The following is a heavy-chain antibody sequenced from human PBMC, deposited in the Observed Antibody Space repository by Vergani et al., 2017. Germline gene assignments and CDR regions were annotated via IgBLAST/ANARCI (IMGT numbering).Heavy chain of an antibody. J-gene: IGHJ6*04. Sequence: QVQLVQSGSELKKPGASVKVSCKASGYSFTTNAMNWVRQAPGQGLEWMGWINTNTGNPTYAPGFTGRFVFSLDTSVSTAYLQINSLKAEDTAVYYCARDREGWYSSSPLLVVDVWGKGTTVTVSS. CDR3: ARDREGWYSSSPLLVVDV. D-gene: IGHD6-13*01. V-gene: IGHV7-4-1*02. CDR2: INTNTGNP. CDR1: GYSFTTNA.